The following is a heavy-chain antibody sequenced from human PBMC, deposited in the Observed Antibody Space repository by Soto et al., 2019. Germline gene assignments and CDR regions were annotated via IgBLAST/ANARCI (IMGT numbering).Heavy chain of an antibody. CDR3: ASLSDSGNLVFDY. V-gene: IGHV3-33*01. D-gene: IGHD1-26*01. J-gene: IGHJ4*02. CDR2: IWYDGSNE. CDR1: GFNFSSFG. Sequence: TGGSLRLSCAASGFNFSSFGMHWVRQAPGKGLEWVAVIWYDGSNEYYADSVKGRFTISRDNSKNTVYLQMNSLRAEDTAVYYCASLSDSGNLVFDYWGQGTLVTVSS.